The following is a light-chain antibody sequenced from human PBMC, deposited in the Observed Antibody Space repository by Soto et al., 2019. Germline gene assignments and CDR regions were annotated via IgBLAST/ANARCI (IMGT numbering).Light chain of an antibody. V-gene: IGKV1-6*01. CDR3: QQDFDFPWT. CDR2: DAS. J-gene: IGKJ1*01. CDR1: QAVNKG. Sequence: AIQLTQSPSSLSASVGDTVTLTCRASQAVNKGLGWYQQKPGKAPKVLIYDASSLSRGVPSRFSGSGSGTHFTLTINSLQPDDFATYYCQQDFDFPWTVGQGTKVEMK.